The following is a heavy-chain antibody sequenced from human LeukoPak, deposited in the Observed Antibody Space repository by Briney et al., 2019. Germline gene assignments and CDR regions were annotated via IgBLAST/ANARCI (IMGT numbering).Heavy chain of an antibody. CDR2: INPSGGST. V-gene: IGHV1-46*01. J-gene: IGHJ6*03. CDR3: ARDQEDTAMVDYYYYMDV. Sequence: ASVKVSCKASGYTFTSYYMHWVRQAPGQGLEWMGIINPSGGSTSYAQKFQGRVTTTRDTSTSTVYMELSSLRSEDTAVYYCARDQEDTAMVDYYYYMDVWGKGTTVTVSS. CDR1: GYTFTSYY. D-gene: IGHD5-18*01.